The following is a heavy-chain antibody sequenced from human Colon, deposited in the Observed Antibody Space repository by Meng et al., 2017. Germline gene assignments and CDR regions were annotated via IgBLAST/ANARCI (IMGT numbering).Heavy chain of an antibody. CDR1: GGTFSSYA. D-gene: IGHD3-10*01. CDR3: ASYYGSGSLVIDAFDI. V-gene: IGHV1-69*05. Sequence: SVKVSCKASGGTFSSYAISWVRQAPGQGLEWMGGIIPIFGTANYAQKFQGRVTITTDESTSTAYMELSSLRSEDTAMYYCASYYGSGSLVIDAFDIWGQGTMVTVSS. J-gene: IGHJ3*02. CDR2: IIPIFGTA.